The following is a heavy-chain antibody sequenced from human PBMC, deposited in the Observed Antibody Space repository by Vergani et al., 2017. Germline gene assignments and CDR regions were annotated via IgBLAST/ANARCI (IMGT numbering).Heavy chain of an antibody. CDR2: INHSGST. D-gene: IGHD1-26*01. V-gene: IGHV4-34*01. CDR1: GGSFSGYY. CDR3: ARDDEWELRHFDY. J-gene: IGHJ4*02. Sequence: QVQLQQWGAGLLKPSETLSLTCAVYGGSFSGYYWSWIRQPPGKGLEWIGEINHSGSTNYNPSLKSRVTISVDTSKNQFSLKLSSVTAADTAVYYCARDDEWELRHFDYWGQGTLVTVSS.